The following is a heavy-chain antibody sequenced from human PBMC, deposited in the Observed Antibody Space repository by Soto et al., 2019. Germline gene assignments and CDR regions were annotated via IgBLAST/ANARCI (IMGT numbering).Heavy chain of an antibody. D-gene: IGHD1-26*01. V-gene: IGHV3-23*01. CDR1: GFTFSSYA. Sequence: GGSLRLSCAASGFTFSSYAMSWVRQAPGKGLEWVSAISGSGGSTYYADSVKGRFTISRDNSKNTLYLQMNSLRVEDTAVYYCAKERSRGSYPQYYFDYWGQGTLVTVSS. CDR2: ISGSGGST. CDR3: AKERSRGSYPQYYFDY. J-gene: IGHJ4*02.